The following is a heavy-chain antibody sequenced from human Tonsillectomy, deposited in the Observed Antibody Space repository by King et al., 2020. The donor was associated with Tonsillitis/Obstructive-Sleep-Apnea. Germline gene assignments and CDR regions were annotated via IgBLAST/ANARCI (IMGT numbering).Heavy chain of an antibody. J-gene: IGHJ4*02. D-gene: IGHD2-8*02. CDR1: GFTFSSYS. CDR3: VRESCSGGICSRDY. V-gene: IGHV3-48*02. Sequence: VQLVESGGGLVQPGGSLRLSCAASGFTFSSYSMNWVRQAPGKGLEWVSHISSDLTTIYYADSVRGRFTISRDNAKNSVYLQMNSLRDEDTAVYYCVRESCSGGICSRDYWGQGTLVTVSS. CDR2: ISSDLTTI.